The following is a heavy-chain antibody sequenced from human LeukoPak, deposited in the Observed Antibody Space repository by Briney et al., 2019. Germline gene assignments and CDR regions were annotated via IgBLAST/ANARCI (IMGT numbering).Heavy chain of an antibody. CDR3: ARDRVEYCSGGSCSNFDY. CDR1: GFTFSSYE. D-gene: IGHD2-15*01. J-gene: IGHJ4*02. V-gene: IGHV3-48*03. CDR2: ISSSGSTI. Sequence: GGSLRLSCAASGFTFSSYEMNWVRQAPGKGLEWVSYISSSGSTIYYADSVKGRFTISRDNAKNSLYLQMNSLRAEDTAVYYCARDRVEYCSGGSCSNFDYWGQGTLVTVSS.